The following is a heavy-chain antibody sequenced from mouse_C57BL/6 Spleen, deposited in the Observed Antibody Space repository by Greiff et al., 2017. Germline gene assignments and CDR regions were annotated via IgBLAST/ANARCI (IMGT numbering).Heavy chain of an antibody. J-gene: IGHJ4*01. CDR1: GFTFSDYG. CDR2: ISSGSSTI. Sequence: EVQVVESGGGLVKPGGSLKLSCAASGFTFSDYGMHWVRQAPETGLEWVAYISSGSSTIYYADTVKGRLTISRDNAKNTLYLKMPRLRSEDTAMYYCARGANEVDYWGQGTSLTVSS. CDR3: ARGANEVDY. V-gene: IGHV5-17*01. D-gene: IGHD2-14*01.